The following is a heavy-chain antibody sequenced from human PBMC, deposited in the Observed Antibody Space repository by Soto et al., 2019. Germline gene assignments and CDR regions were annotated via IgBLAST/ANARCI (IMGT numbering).Heavy chain of an antibody. V-gene: IGHV3-23*01. CDR2: FSGGDGGT. J-gene: IGHJ4*02. CDR3: ARWNGFGDY. Sequence: EVHLLGSGGGLVQPGGSLRLSCAASGFSIRTDGVTWVRQAPGKGLEWVSGFSGGDGGTHYADSVKGRFTISRDNSKNTVYLLMNSLRTDDTAVYYCARWNGFGDYWGQATRVTVSS. CDR1: GFSIRTDG. D-gene: IGHD1-1*01.